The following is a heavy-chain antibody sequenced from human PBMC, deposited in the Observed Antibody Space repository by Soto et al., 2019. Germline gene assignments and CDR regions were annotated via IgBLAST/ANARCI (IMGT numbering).Heavy chain of an antibody. CDR1: GFTFSSYS. Sequence: GGSLSLSCAASGFTFSSYSRTWVSQAAGKGLEWISYISSHSSTLHYADSVKGRFTISRDNAGNSLYLQMNSLRDEDTAVYYCVRDGSGNLYLNWFDPWGQGTLVTVSS. V-gene: IGHV3-48*02. CDR2: ISSHSSTL. CDR3: VRDGSGNLYLNWFDP. D-gene: IGHD6-19*01. J-gene: IGHJ5*02.